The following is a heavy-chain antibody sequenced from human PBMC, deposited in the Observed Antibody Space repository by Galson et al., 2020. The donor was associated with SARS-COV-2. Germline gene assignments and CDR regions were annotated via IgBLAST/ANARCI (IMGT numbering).Heavy chain of an antibody. Sequence: GESLKISCAASGFTVSANYMSWVRQAPGKGLEWVSDIYSDGSTSYADSVKGRITIARDTAKNTLYLQMNSLRAEDSAVYYCARDRGGGYGLYVWGQGTTGSVSS. CDR3: ARDRGGGYGLYV. CDR2: IYSDGST. CDR1: GFTVSANY. D-gene: IGHD3-16*01. J-gene: IGHJ6*02. V-gene: IGHV3-53*01.